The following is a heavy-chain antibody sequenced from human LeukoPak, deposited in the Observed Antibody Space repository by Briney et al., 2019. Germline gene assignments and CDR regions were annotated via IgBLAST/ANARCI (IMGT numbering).Heavy chain of an antibody. Sequence: GGSLRLSCAASGFTFSSYGMHWVRQAPGKGLEWVAVISYDGSNKYYADSVKGRFTISRDNSKNTLYLQMNSLRAEDTAVYYCAKDPSDSIWFGSYWFDPWGQGTLVTVSS. D-gene: IGHD3-10*01. CDR3: AKDPSDSIWFGSYWFDP. CDR2: ISYDGSNK. V-gene: IGHV3-30*18. CDR1: GFTFSSYG. J-gene: IGHJ5*02.